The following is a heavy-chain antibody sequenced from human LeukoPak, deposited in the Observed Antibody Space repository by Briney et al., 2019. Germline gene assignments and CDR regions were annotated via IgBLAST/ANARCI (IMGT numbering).Heavy chain of an antibody. J-gene: IGHJ2*01. V-gene: IGHV4-59*01. CDR2: IYYSGST. CDR3: ARSVVTLYWYFDL. Sequence: PSETLSLTCTVSGGSIGGYYYNWIRQPPGKGLEWIGYIYYSGSTNYNPSLKSRVTISLDTSKNQFSLKLSSVTTADTAVYYCARSVVTLYWYFDLWGRGTLVTVSS. CDR1: GGSIGGYY. D-gene: IGHD4-23*01.